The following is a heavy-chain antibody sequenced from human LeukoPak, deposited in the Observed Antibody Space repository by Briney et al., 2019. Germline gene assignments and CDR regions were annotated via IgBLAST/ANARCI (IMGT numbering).Heavy chain of an antibody. V-gene: IGHV3-11*01. CDR2: ISSSGSTI. CDR3: ARDSIARHYYYYGMDV. D-gene: IGHD6-6*01. J-gene: IGHJ6*02. Sequence: GGSLRLSCAASGFTFSDYYMSWIRQAPGKGLEWVSYISSSGSTIYYADSVKGRFTISRDNSKNTLYLQMNSLRAEDTAVYYCARDSIARHYYYYGMDVWGQGTTVTVSS. CDR1: GFTFSDYY.